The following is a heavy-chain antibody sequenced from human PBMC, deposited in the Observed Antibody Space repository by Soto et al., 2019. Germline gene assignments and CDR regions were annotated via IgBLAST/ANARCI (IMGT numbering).Heavy chain of an antibody. CDR2: IYYSGST. CDR1: GGSISSSSYY. J-gene: IGHJ6*03. V-gene: IGHV4-39*01. D-gene: IGHD3-10*01. Sequence: SETLSLTCTVSGGSISSSSYYWGWIRQPPGKGLEWIGSIYYSGSTYYNPSLKSRVTISVDTSKNQFSLKLSSVTAADTAVYYCARPLTMVRGVIIGYYYMDVWGKGTTVTVSS. CDR3: ARPLTMVRGVIIGYYYMDV.